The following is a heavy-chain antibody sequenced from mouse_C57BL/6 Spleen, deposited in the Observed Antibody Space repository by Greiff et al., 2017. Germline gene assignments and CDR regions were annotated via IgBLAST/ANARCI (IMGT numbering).Heavy chain of an antibody. V-gene: IGHV1-50*01. CDR1: GYTFTSYW. J-gene: IGHJ4*01. CDR2: IDPSDSYT. CDR3: ARRRGDY. Sequence: VQLQQSGAELVKPGASVKLSCKASGYTFTSYWMQWVKQRPGQGLEWIGEIDPSDSYTNYNQKFKGKATLTVDTSSSTAYMQLRSLTSEDSAVYYCARRRGDYWGQGTSVTVSS.